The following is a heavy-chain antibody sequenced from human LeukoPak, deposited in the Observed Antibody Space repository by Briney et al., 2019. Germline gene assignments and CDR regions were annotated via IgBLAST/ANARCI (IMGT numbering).Heavy chain of an antibody. CDR2: IRGKANSYAT. J-gene: IGHJ3*02. D-gene: IGHD3-16*01. Sequence: GGSLRLSCAASGFTFSGSAMHWVRQASGKGLEWVGRIRGKANSYATAYAASVKGRFTISRDDSKNTAYLQMNSLKTEDTAVYYCTTGAFGIWVQGAFDIWGQGTMVTVSS. V-gene: IGHV3-73*01. CDR3: TTGAFGIWVQGAFDI. CDR1: GFTFSGSA.